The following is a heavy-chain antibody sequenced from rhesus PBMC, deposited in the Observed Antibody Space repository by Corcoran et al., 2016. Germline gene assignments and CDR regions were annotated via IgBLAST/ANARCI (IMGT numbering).Heavy chain of an antibody. CDR1: GGSIGDDYS. J-gene: IGHJ3*01. D-gene: IGHD6-13*01. CDR2: IYGSVWGT. Sequence: QVQLKESGPGLVKPSETLSLTCAVSGGSIGDDYSWSWIRQPPGKGLEWIGYIYGSVWGTNNTPSLKKRVTSAIETSKNQVSLKLSSVTAADTAVYYCARPYSSWTDDAFDFWGQGLRVTVSS. CDR3: ARPYSSWTDDAFDF. V-gene: IGHV4-106*01.